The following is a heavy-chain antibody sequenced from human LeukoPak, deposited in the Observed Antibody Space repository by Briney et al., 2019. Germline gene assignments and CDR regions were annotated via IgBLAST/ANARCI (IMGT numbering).Heavy chain of an antibody. V-gene: IGHV1-18*01. CDR1: GYTFTSYG. J-gene: IGHJ4*02. CDR2: ISAYNGNT. Sequence: ASVKVSCKASGYTFTSYGSSWVGQAPGQGLEWMGWISAYNGNTNYAQKLQGRVTMTTDTSTSTAYMELRSLRSDDTAVYYCARDSTAADFPDYWGQGTLVTVSS. CDR3: ARDSTAADFPDY. D-gene: IGHD6-13*01.